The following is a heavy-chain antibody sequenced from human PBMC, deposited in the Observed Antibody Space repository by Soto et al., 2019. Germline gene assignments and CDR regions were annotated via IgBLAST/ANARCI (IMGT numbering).Heavy chain of an antibody. Sequence: SLKVSCKASGGTFSSYAISWVRQAPGQGLEWMGGIIPIFGTANYAQKFQGRVTITADESTSTAYMELSSLRSEDTAVYYCARDLSSSSSGDYYYGMDVWGQGTTVTVSS. J-gene: IGHJ6*02. CDR1: GGTFSSYA. CDR2: IIPIFGTA. V-gene: IGHV1-69*13. CDR3: ARDLSSSSSGDYYYGMDV. D-gene: IGHD6-6*01.